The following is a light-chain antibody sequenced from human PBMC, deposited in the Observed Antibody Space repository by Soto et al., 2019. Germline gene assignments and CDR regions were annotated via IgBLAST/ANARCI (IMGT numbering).Light chain of an antibody. J-gene: IGKJ1*01. CDR2: AAS. CDR3: QQSYSTPPT. V-gene: IGKV1-39*01. CDR1: QSISSY. Sequence: DIQMTHSPSSLSASVGDRVTITCRASQSISSYLNWYQQKPGQAPKLLIYAASSLQSGVPSRFSGSGYGTDITRTISSLQPEDFSTYYCQQSYSTPPTFGQGTKVEIK.